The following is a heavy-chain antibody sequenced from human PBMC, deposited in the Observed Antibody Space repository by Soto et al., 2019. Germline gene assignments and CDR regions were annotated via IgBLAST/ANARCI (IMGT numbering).Heavy chain of an antibody. CDR1: GFTFSSYW. J-gene: IGHJ4*02. D-gene: IGHD3-9*01. Sequence: GGSLRLSCAASGFTFSSYWMSWVRQAPGKGLEWVANIKQDGSEKYYVDSVKGRFTISRDNAKNSLYLQMNSLRAEDTAVYYCARVNGWYDILTGYINLSYFDYWGQGTLVTVSS. CDR3: ARVNGWYDILTGYINLSYFDY. V-gene: IGHV3-7*03. CDR2: IKQDGSEK.